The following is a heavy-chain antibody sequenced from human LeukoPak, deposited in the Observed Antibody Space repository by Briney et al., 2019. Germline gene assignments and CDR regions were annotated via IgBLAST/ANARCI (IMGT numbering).Heavy chain of an antibody. CDR1: GFTFSSYE. D-gene: IGHD4-17*01. Sequence: GGSLRLSCAASGFTFSSYEMNWVRQAPGKGLEWVSYISNSGSPIYYADSVKGRFTISRNNAKNSLYLQMNSLRAGDTAIYYCARDGRADGDYGGFDYWGQGTLVTVSS. CDR2: ISNSGSPI. CDR3: ARDGRADGDYGGFDY. J-gene: IGHJ4*02. V-gene: IGHV3-48*03.